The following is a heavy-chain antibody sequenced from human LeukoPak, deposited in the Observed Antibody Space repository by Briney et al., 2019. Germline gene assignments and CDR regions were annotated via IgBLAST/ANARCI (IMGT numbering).Heavy chain of an antibody. CDR3: ASPSSVTPYDY. Sequence: GGSLRLSCAASWFNVNNNYMTWVRQAPGKGLEWVSVIYSGGRTYYADSVKGRFTISRDNSKNTLYLQMNRLRAEDTAVYYCASPSSVTPYDYWGQGTLVTVSS. CDR2: IYSGGRT. V-gene: IGHV3-53*01. D-gene: IGHD5/OR15-5a*01. CDR1: WFNVNNNY. J-gene: IGHJ4*02.